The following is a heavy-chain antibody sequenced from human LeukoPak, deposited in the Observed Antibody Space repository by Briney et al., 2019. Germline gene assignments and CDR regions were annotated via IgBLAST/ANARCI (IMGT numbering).Heavy chain of an antibody. CDR2: ISRSGGGT. J-gene: IGHJ4*02. D-gene: IGHD2-15*01. Sequence: PGGSLRLSCAASGFTFSTYAMSWVRQAPGKGLEWVSTISRSGGGTYNADSVKGRFTISRDNSRNTLYLQMNSLRADDTAVYYCAKGQDFYYFDYWGQGTLVTVSS. CDR3: AKGQDFYYFDY. V-gene: IGHV3-23*01. CDR1: GFTFSTYA.